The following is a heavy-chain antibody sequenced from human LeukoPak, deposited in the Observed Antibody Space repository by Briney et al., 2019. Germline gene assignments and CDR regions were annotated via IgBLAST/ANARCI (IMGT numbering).Heavy chain of an antibody. V-gene: IGHV3-30*18. CDR2: ISYDGSNK. CDR1: GFTFSSYG. Sequence: GGSLRLSCAASGFTFSSYGMHWVRQAPGKGLEWVAVISYDGSNKYYADSVKGRFTISRDNSKNTLYLQMNSLRAEDTAVYYCAKTVGAREGDYWGQGTLVTVSS. D-gene: IGHD1-26*01. CDR3: AKTVGAREGDY. J-gene: IGHJ4*02.